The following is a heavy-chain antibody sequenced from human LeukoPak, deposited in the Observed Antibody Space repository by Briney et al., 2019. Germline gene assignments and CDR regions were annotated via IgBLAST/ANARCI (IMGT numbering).Heavy chain of an antibody. CDR2: IIPIFGTA. J-gene: IGHJ4*02. D-gene: IGHD3-22*01. CDR1: GGTFSSYA. V-gene: IGHV1-69*13. Sequence: GASVKVSCKASGGTFSSYAITWVRQAPGQGLEWMGGIIPIFGTANYAQKFQGRVTITAGESTSTAYMELSSLRSEDTAVYYCARSSVWGYYLDYWGQGTLVTVSS. CDR3: ARSSVWGYYLDY.